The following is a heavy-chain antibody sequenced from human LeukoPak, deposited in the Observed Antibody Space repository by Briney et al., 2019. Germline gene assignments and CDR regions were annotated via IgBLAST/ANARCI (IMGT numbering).Heavy chain of an antibody. D-gene: IGHD3-22*01. V-gene: IGHV3-11*04. J-gene: IGHJ4*02. CDR1: GFPFTRFY. CDR3: ARKDFSSGSFSY. CDR2: IGLSGSPL. Sequence: PGGSLRLSCAVPGFPFTRFYMSWIRQAPGKGLEWISYIGLSGSPLDYADSVRGRFTISRDNARNSLYLEMNSLRAEDTAVYYCARKDFSSGSFSYWGKGTLVTVSS.